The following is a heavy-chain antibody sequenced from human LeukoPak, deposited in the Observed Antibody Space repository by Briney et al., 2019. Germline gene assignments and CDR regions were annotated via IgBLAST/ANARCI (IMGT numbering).Heavy chain of an antibody. CDR3: ARDGGYCSGITCPGDL. D-gene: IGHD2-2*01. Sequence: GGSLRLSCAVSGFTFSDYYMSWIRQAPGKGLEWVANIKEDGSTKFYVDSVKGRFTISRDNAKNSLYLQMNSLRAEDTAMYFCARDGGYCSGITCPGDLWGQGTLVTVSP. J-gene: IGHJ4*02. CDR2: IKEDGSTK. CDR1: GFTFSDYY. V-gene: IGHV3-7*01.